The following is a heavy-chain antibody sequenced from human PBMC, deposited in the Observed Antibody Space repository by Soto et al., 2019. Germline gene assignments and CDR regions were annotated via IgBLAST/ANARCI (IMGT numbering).Heavy chain of an antibody. CDR1: GFSLSSTRMA. CDR2: IYWDDDK. CDR3: SHIVVSGLGYYFDY. V-gene: IGHV2-5*02. D-gene: IGHD6-19*01. J-gene: IGHJ4*02. Sequence: QITLKESGPTLVKPTQTLTLTCTFSGFSLSSTRMAVGWIRQPPGKALEWLALIYWDDDKRYSPFLKSRLTITKDTSNNQVVLTMSNMDPVDTAGYYCSHIVVSGLGYYFDYWGQGTLGTVSS.